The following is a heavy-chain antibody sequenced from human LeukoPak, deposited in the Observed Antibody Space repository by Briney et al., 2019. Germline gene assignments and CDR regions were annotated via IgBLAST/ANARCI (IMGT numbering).Heavy chain of an antibody. CDR3: ARGYGMITFGGDY. CDR1: GYTFTSYG. CDR2: ISAYNGNT. V-gene: IGHV1-18*01. D-gene: IGHD3-16*01. J-gene: IGHJ4*02. Sequence: ASVKVSCKASGYTFTSYGISWVRQAPGQGLEWMGWISAYNGNTNYAQKFQGRVTITADESTSTAYMELSSLRSEDTAVYYCARGYGMITFGGDYWGQGTLVTVSS.